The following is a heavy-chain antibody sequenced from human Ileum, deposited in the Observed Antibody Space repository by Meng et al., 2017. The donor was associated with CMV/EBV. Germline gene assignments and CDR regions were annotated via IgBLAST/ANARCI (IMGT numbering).Heavy chain of an antibody. Sequence: GESLKISCAASGFTFSNYWMHWVRQSPGRGLEWVANLNQDGSGEYYVDSVKGRFTISRDNAKDSLYLQMNSLRVEDTAVYYCARGTTGTPGTDYWGQGTLVTVSS. CDR1: GFTFSNYW. V-gene: IGHV3-7*01. CDR2: LNQDGSGE. D-gene: IGHD6-13*01. CDR3: ARGTTGTPGTDY. J-gene: IGHJ4*02.